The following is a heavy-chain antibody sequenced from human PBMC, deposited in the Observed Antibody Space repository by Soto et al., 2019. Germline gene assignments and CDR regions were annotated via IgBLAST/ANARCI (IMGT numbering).Heavy chain of an antibody. J-gene: IGHJ3*02. V-gene: IGHV4-39*01. CDR2: IHYSGST. D-gene: IGHD3-22*01. Sequence: QLQLQESGPGLVKPSETLSLSCTVSGGSISSRPEYWGWIRQPQGKGLEWIASIHYSGSTYYKASLKSRVTISVDTSKNQFSLRLSSVTAADTAVYYCARHRIVVGITNDAFDIWGQGTLVTVSS. CDR1: GGSISSRPEY. CDR3: ARHRIVVGITNDAFDI.